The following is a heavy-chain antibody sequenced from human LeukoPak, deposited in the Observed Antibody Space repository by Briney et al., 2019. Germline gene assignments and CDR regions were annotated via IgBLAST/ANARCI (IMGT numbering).Heavy chain of an antibody. CDR1: GFTFSSYA. Sequence: GGSLRLSCAASGFTFSSYAMHWVRQAPGKGLEYVSAISSNGGSTYYANSAKGRFTISRDNSKNTLYLQMGSLRAEDMAVYYCARDLDRKWELSGFDYWGQGSLVTVSS. D-gene: IGHD1-26*01. J-gene: IGHJ4*02. CDR3: ARDLDRKWELSGFDY. CDR2: ISSNGGST. V-gene: IGHV3-64*01.